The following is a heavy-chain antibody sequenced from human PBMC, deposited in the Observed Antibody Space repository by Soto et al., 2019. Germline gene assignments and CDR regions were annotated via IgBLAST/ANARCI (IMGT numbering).Heavy chain of an antibody. D-gene: IGHD1-7*01. Sequence: QVQLVESGGGVVQPGGSLRLSCAASGFTFSNYAMHWVRQAPGKGLVWVAVISYDGSNKYYADSVKGRFTISRDNSKNTLYLKMNSLRAEDTAVSYCARNWNYGGYGMDVWGQGTTVTVSS. CDR2: ISYDGSNK. J-gene: IGHJ6*02. V-gene: IGHV3-30-3*01. CDR3: ARNWNYGGYGMDV. CDR1: GFTFSNYA.